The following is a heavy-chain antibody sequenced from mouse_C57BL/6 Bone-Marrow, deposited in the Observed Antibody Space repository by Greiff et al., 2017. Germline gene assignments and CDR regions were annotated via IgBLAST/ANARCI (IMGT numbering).Heavy chain of an antibody. V-gene: IGHV5-4*01. CDR1: GYTFSSYA. Sequence: EVLLVQSGGGLVKPGGSLKLSCAASGYTFSSYAMSWVRQTPEKRLEWVGTISAGGSYTNYPDNVKGRCTISRDKANNNLYLQMSHLKSEDTAMYCCARGYDDEGFAYWGQGTLVTVSA. D-gene: IGHD2-12*01. CDR3: ARGYDDEGFAY. J-gene: IGHJ3*01. CDR2: ISAGGSYT.